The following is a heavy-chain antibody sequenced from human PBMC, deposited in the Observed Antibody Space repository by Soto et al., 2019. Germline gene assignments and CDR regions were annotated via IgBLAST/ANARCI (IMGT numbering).Heavy chain of an antibody. CDR3: VVDYVATDTFDI. J-gene: IGHJ3*02. Sequence: QVQLVESGGGVVQPGRSLRLSCAASGFTFSSYGMHWVRQAPGKGLEWVAAISFDRSNKYYADSVKGRFTISRDNSKNTLYLQMNSLRAEDTAVYYCVVDYVATDTFDIWGQGTMVTVSS. D-gene: IGHD3-10*02. CDR2: ISFDRSNK. CDR1: GFTFSSYG. V-gene: IGHV3-30*03.